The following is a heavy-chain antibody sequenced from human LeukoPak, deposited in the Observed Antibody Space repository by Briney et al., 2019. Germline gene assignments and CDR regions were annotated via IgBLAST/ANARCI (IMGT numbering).Heavy chain of an antibody. D-gene: IGHD3-10*01. CDR2: VSHSGIT. CDR3: ARLVIP. V-gene: IGHV4-38-2*02. CDR1: GFSISSDYY. J-gene: IGHJ5*02. Sequence: SETLSLTCTVSGFSISSDYYWGWIRQPPGKGLEWLGSVSHSGITYYNSSLNSRVTISVDTSKNHFSLTVNSVTAADTAVYYCARLVIPWGQGILVTVSS.